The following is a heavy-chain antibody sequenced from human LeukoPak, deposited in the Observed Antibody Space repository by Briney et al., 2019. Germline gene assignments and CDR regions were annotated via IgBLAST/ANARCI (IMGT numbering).Heavy chain of an antibody. CDR2: INQDGSEM. J-gene: IGHJ4*02. Sequence: GGSLRLSCAASVFTFSNYWMSWVRQAPGKGLEWLANINQDGSEMYYVDSVKGRFTISRDSSKNTVCLQMNSLRAEDTAVYYCASGGTVARKFYSDPFHYWGQGTLVTVSS. CDR1: VFTFSNYW. V-gene: IGHV3-7*03. D-gene: IGHD4-23*01. CDR3: ASGGTVARKFYSDPFHY.